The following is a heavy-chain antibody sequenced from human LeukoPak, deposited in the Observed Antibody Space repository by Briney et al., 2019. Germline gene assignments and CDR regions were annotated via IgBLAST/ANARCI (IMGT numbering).Heavy chain of an antibody. V-gene: IGHV3-74*01. D-gene: IGHD3-22*01. CDR2: INSDGSST. J-gene: IGHJ4*02. Sequence: GGSLRLSCAASGFTFSSYWMHWVRQAPGKGLVWVSRINSDGSSTSYADSVKGRFTISRDNAKNTLYLQMNSLRAEDTAVYYCARDRVGTMIVVVKRPYYFDYWGQGTLVTVSS. CDR1: GFTFSSYW. CDR3: ARDRVGTMIVVVKRPYYFDY.